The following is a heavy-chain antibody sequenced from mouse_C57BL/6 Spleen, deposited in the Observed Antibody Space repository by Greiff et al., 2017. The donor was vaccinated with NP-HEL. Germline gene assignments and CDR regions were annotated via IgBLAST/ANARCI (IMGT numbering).Heavy chain of an antibody. CDR2: IDPSDSET. J-gene: IGHJ2*01. D-gene: IGHD3-2*02. V-gene: IGHV1-52*01. CDR1: GYTFTSYW. Sequence: QVQLQQPGAELVRPGSSVKLSCKASGYTFTSYWMHWVKQRPIQGLEWIGNIDPSDSETHYNQKFKDKATLTVDKSSSTAYMQLSSLTSEDSAVYYCARGKQLRLPFDYRGQGTTLTVSS. CDR3: ARGKQLRLPFDY.